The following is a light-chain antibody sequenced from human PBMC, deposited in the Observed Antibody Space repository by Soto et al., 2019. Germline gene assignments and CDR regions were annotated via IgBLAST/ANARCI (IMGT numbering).Light chain of an antibody. CDR1: QSVSSSY. Sequence: ELVLTQSPGTLSLSPGERATLSCRARQSVSSSYLAWYQQTPGQAPRLLIYGASSRATGIPDRFSGSGSGTDFTLTISRLEPEDFAVYYCQQYGSSPTFGQGTKVEIK. J-gene: IGKJ1*01. CDR2: GAS. V-gene: IGKV3-20*01. CDR3: QQYGSSPT.